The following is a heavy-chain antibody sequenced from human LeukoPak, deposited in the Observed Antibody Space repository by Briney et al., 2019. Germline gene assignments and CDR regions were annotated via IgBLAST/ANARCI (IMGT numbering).Heavy chain of an antibody. Sequence: PSETLSLTCTVSGYSISSGYYWGWIRQPPGKGLEWIGSIYHSGSTYYNPSLKSRVTISVDTSKNQFSLKLSSVTAADTAVYYCARDGGLLYYDFWNGYTFDYWGQGTLVTVSS. D-gene: IGHD3-3*01. CDR1: GYSISSGYY. V-gene: IGHV4-38-2*02. CDR2: IYHSGST. J-gene: IGHJ4*02. CDR3: ARDGGLLYYDFWNGYTFDY.